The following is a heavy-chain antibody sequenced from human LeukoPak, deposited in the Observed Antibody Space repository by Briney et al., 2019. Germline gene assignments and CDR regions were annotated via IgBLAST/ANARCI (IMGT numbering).Heavy chain of an antibody. CDR2: MNTDRSTT. D-gene: IGHD3-16*01. Sequence: GGSLRLSCAASGFTFSSYWMHWVRQAPGKGLLWVSHMNTDRSTTRYADSVKGRFTISRDNAKNTLYLQMNSLRAEDTAVYYCAGVGSQGAFDIWGRGTMVTVSS. V-gene: IGHV3-74*01. J-gene: IGHJ3*02. CDR1: GFTFSSYW. CDR3: AGVGSQGAFDI.